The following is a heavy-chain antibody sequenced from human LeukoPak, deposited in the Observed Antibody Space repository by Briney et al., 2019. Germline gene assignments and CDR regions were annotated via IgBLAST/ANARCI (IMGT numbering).Heavy chain of an antibody. V-gene: IGHV1-18*01. CDR1: GYTFTSYG. J-gene: IGHJ6*02. CDR2: ISAYNGNT. Sequence: ASVKVSCKASGYTFTSYGISWVRQAPGQGLEWMGWISAYNGNTNYAQKLQGRVTMTTDTSTSTAYMELRSLRSDDTAVYYCARDQGDYSSQFYYYYGMDVWGQGTTVTVPS. D-gene: IGHD4-11*01. CDR3: ARDQGDYSSQFYYYYGMDV.